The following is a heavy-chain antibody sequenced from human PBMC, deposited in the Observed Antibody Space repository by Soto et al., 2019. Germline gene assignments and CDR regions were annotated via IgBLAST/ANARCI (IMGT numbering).Heavy chain of an antibody. CDR1: GYTFTSYD. Sequence: QVQLVQSGAEVKKPGASVKVSCKASGYTFTSYDINWVRQATGQGLEWMGWMNPNSGNTGYAQKFQRRVIMTRNNSISTAYTELSSLRSEETAVYYCARGGHTSPLYRGFAYWGQGTLVTVSS. J-gene: IGHJ4*02. D-gene: IGHD2-15*01. CDR3: ARGGHTSPLYRGFAY. CDR2: MNPNSGNT. V-gene: IGHV1-8*01.